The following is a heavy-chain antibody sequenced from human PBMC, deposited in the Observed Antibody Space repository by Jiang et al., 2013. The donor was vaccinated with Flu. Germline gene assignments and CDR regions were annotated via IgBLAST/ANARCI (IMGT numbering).Heavy chain of an antibody. D-gene: IGHD3-10*01. CDR2: IYYSGST. CDR1: AGSISSSSYY. CDR3: ARQALWFGESKNAFDI. Sequence: GPGLVKPSETLSLTCTVSAGSISSSSYYWGWIRLPPGKGLEWIGSIYYSGSTYYNPSLKSRVTISVDTSKNQFSLKLSSVTTADTAVYYCARQALWFGESKNAFDIWGQGTMVTVSS. J-gene: IGHJ3*02. V-gene: IGHV4-39*01.